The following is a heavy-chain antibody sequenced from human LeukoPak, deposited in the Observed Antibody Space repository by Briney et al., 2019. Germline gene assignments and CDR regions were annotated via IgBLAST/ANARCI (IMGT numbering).Heavy chain of an antibody. J-gene: IGHJ4*02. CDR2: IKQDGSEK. V-gene: IGHV3-7*01. CDR3: ARDRDGYNN. Sequence: GGSLRLSCTASGFTFGDYAMSWFRQAPGKGLEWVANIKQDGSEKYYVDSVKGRFTISRDNAKNSLYLQMNSLRAEDTAVYYCARDRDGYNNWGQGTLVTVSS. D-gene: IGHD5-24*01. CDR1: GFTFGDYA.